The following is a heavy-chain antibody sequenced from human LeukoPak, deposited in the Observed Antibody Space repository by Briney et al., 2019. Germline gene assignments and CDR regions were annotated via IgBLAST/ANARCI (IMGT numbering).Heavy chain of an antibody. D-gene: IGHD3-16*01. CDR1: GNSISNYA. CDR2: IIPIFGTA. V-gene: IGHV1-69*13. CDR3: TTRACHAGGCSSSFYYYYGLHF. J-gene: IGHJ6*02. Sequence: SVKVSCTTSGNSISNYAVSWVRQAPGQGFEWMGGIIPIFGTADYAQKFQGRVTITADQSTSTTYMALSSLKSEDTATYYCTTRACHAGGCSSSFYYYYGLHFWGQGTTVSVSS.